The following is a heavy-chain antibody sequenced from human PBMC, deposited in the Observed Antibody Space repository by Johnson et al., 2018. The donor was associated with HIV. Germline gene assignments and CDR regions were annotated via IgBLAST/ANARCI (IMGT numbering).Heavy chain of an antibody. J-gene: IGHJ3*02. Sequence: QMQLVESGGGSVQPGRSLRLSCAASGFTFDEYAMHWVRQAPGKGLEWVAVISYDGSNKYNADSVTGRFTISRDYSQNTLHLQMNSLRAEDTAVYYCARGAYEWNYDAFDIWGQGTMVTVSS. D-gene: IGHD1-7*01. CDR1: GFTFDEYA. CDR2: ISYDGSNK. V-gene: IGHV3-30-3*01. CDR3: ARGAYEWNYDAFDI.